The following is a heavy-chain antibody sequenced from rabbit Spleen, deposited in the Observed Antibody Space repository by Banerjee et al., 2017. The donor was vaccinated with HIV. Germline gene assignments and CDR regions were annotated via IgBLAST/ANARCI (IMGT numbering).Heavy chain of an antibody. Sequence: QEQLVESGGGLVKPEGSLKLSCTGSGFSFSNKAVMCWVRQAPGKGLEWIACIYTGNSKTYYANWAKGRFTISKTSSTTVTLQMTSLTVADTATYFCARDAGSGDYIDGYFNLWGQGTLVTVS. CDR2: IYTGNSKT. J-gene: IGHJ4*01. D-gene: IGHD8-1*01. CDR1: GFSFSNKAV. CDR3: ARDAGSGDYIDGYFNL. V-gene: IGHV1S45*01.